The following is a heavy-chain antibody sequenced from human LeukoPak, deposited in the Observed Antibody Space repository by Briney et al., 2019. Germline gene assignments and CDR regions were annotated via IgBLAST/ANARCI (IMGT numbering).Heavy chain of an antibody. CDR2: INPSGGST. CDR3: ARDPARGHYYYYYVDV. V-gene: IGHV1-46*01. CDR1: GYTFTSYY. D-gene: IGHD3-10*01. J-gene: IGHJ6*03. Sequence: ASVKVSCKASGYTFTSYYMHWVRQAPGQGLEWMGIINPSGGSTSYAQKFQGRVTMTRDTSTSTVYMELSSLRSEDTAVYYCARDPARGHYYYYYVDVWGKGTTVTVSS.